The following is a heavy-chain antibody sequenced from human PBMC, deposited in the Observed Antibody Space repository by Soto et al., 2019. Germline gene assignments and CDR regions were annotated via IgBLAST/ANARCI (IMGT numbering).Heavy chain of an antibody. CDR1: GFTFSSYA. CDR2: ISYDGSNK. Sequence: QVQLVESGGGVVQPGRSLRLSCAASGFTFSSYAMHWVRQAPGKGLEWVAVISYDGSNKYYADSVKGRFTISRDNSKNTLYLQMNSLRAEDTAVYYCAAPRGGVEVAGGAFDIWGQGKMVTVSS. CDR3: AAPRGGVEVAGGAFDI. D-gene: IGHD6-19*01. J-gene: IGHJ3*02. V-gene: IGHV3-30-3*01.